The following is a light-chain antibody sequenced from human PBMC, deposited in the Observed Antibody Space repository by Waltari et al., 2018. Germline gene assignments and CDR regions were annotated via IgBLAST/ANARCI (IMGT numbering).Light chain of an antibody. V-gene: IGKV3-20*01. CDR2: GAS. Sequence: DIVLTQSPAHVSLSPGERATLSCRASQSFSASYLAWYQQKPGQAPRLLIYGASSTATGIPDRFSGSGSGTDFTLTISSLEPEDFAVYYCQHYGTSPPFTFGPGTTVDV. CDR1: QSFSASY. J-gene: IGKJ3*01. CDR3: QHYGTSPPFT.